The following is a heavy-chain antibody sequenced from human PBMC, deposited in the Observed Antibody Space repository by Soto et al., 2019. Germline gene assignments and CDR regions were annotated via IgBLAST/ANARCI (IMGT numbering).Heavy chain of an antibody. D-gene: IGHD3-9*01. J-gene: IGHJ4*02. Sequence: QLQLQESGPGLVKPSETLSLTCTVSGGSISSSSYYWGWIRQPQGKGLEWIGSIYYRGSTYYNPSLKSRVTISVDTSKNQFSLTLSSVTAADTAVYYCAVTFDWPLWGQGTLVTVSS. CDR2: IYYRGST. V-gene: IGHV4-39*01. CDR1: GGSISSSSYY. CDR3: AVTFDWPL.